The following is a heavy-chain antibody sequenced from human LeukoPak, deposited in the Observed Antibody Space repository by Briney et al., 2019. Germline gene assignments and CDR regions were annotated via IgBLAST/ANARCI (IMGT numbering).Heavy chain of an antibody. Sequence: ETLSLTCTVSGGSISSYYWSWVRQAPGKGLEWVSAISGSGGSTYYADSVKGRFTISRDNSKNTLYLQMNSLRAEDTAVYYCAKGGRKLALIYFDYWGQGTLVTVSS. CDR3: AKGGRKLALIYFDY. D-gene: IGHD6-13*01. J-gene: IGHJ4*02. CDR1: GGSISSYY. CDR2: ISGSGGST. V-gene: IGHV3-23*01.